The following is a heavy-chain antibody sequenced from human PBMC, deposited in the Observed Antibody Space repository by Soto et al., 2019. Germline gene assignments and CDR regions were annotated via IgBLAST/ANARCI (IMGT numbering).Heavy chain of an antibody. Sequence: PGGSLRLSCAASGFTFSSYSMNWVRQAPGKGLEWVAYISNSSSYKYYADSVKGRFTISRDNARNSLYLQMNSLRAEDTAVYYCARTYYDTIWGSYPLASWGQGTLVTVSS. CDR2: ISNSSSYK. D-gene: IGHD3-16*02. J-gene: IGHJ4*02. CDR1: GFTFSSYS. CDR3: ARTYYDTIWGSYPLAS. V-gene: IGHV3-21*01.